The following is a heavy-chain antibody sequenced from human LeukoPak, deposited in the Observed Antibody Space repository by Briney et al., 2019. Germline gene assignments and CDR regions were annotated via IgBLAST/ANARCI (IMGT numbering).Heavy chain of an antibody. D-gene: IGHD3-3*01. CDR3: ARLPYGLWSGSHKFDY. V-gene: IGHV4-39*01. Sequence: SETLSLTCTVSGGSISSGTYYWGWIRQPPGKGLEWIGSIYYSGSTYYNPSLRGRVTISVDTSKKQFSLKLNSVTAADTAVYYCARLPYGLWSGSHKFDYWGQGTLVTVSS. CDR1: GGSISSGTYY. J-gene: IGHJ4*02. CDR2: IYYSGST.